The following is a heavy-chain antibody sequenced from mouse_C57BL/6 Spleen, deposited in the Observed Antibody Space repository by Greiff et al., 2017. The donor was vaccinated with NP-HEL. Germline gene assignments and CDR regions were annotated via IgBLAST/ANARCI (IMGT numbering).Heavy chain of an antibody. Sequence: EVQLVESGPGLVKPSQSLSLTCSVTGYSITSGYYWNWIRQFPGNKLEWMGYISYDGSNNYNPSLKNRISNTRYTSKNQFFLKLNSVTTEDTARYYCARDERYDYDEGFAYWGKGTLVTVSA. V-gene: IGHV3-6*01. D-gene: IGHD2-4*01. J-gene: IGHJ3*01. CDR2: ISYDGSN. CDR3: ARDERYDYDEGFAY. CDR1: GYSITSGYY.